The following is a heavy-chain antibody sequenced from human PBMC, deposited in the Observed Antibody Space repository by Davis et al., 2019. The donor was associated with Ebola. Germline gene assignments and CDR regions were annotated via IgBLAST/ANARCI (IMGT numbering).Heavy chain of an antibody. Sequence: GESLKISCAASGFTFSNYWMSWARQAPGKGLECVAHIKEDGSKEFYVDSVKGRFTISRDNAKSSLYLQMNSLRAEDTAVYYCVRTTYGAPEYWGQGTLATVSS. CDR2: IKEDGSKE. D-gene: IGHD4-17*01. J-gene: IGHJ4*02. V-gene: IGHV3-7*01. CDR3: VRTTYGAPEY. CDR1: GFTFSNYW.